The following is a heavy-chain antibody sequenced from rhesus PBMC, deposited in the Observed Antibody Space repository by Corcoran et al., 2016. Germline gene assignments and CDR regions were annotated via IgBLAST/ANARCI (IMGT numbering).Heavy chain of an antibody. CDR3: AKEQRRSGLDS. CDR1: GFTFSSSW. CDR2: INTGGGST. Sequence: EVQLVESGGGLAKPGGSVRLSCAASGFTFSSSWRNWVRQAPGKGLECVSAINTGGGSTYYANSVKGRFTISRDNSKNTLSLQMNSLRAEDTAVYYCAKEQRRSGLDSWGQGVVVTVSS. J-gene: IGHJ6*01. V-gene: IGHV3S25*01.